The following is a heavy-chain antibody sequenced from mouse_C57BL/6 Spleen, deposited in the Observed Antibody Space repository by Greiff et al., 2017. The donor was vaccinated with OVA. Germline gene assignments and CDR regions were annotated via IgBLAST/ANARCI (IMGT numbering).Heavy chain of an antibody. CDR3: ARFSFYANYFDY. D-gene: IGHD2-3*01. CDR1: GYTFTSYW. J-gene: IGHJ2*01. V-gene: IGHV1-55*01. Sequence: VKLQQPGAELVKPGASVKMSCKASGYTFTSYWITWVKQRPGQGLEWIGDIYPGSGSTNYNEKFKSKATLTVDTSSSTAYMQLSSLTSEDSAVYYCARFSFYANYFDYWGQGTTLTVSS. CDR2: IYPGSGST.